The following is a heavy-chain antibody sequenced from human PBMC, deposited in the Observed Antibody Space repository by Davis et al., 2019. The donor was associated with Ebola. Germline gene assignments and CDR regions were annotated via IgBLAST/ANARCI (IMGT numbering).Heavy chain of an antibody. Sequence: VESPKTSCQGPGYSLTHYWIAWVRQVPGKGLEWMGIIYAGDSDTRYSPSFEGQVTISVDKSINTAYLQWSSLKASDTGVYYCARQMGSLTSAWGQGTTVTVSS. CDR1: GYSLTHYW. V-gene: IGHV5-51*01. CDR3: ARQMGSLTSA. J-gene: IGHJ6*02. D-gene: IGHD2-8*01. CDR2: IYAGDSDT.